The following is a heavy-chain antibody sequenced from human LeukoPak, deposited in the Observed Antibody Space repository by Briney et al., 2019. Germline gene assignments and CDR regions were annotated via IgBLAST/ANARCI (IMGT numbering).Heavy chain of an antibody. CDR1: GFTFSSYG. J-gene: IGHJ4*02. CDR2: ISYDGSNK. D-gene: IGHD3-10*01. CDR3: AKRGLLSRSYYFDY. Sequence: TGRSLRLSCAASGFTFSSYGMHWVRQAPGKGLEWVAVISYDGSNKYYADSVKGRFTISRDNSKNTLYLQMNSLRDEDTAVYYCAKRGLLSRSYYFDYWGQGTLVTVSS. V-gene: IGHV3-30*18.